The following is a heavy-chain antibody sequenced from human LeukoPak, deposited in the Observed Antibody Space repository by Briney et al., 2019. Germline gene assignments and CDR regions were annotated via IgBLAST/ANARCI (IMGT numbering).Heavy chain of an antibody. D-gene: IGHD3-22*01. J-gene: IGHJ4*02. CDR3: ARAPANKYDSRLSEDY. CDR1: GYTFTGYY. CDR2: TNPGDGTT. Sequence: ASVTVSCKASGYTFTGYYIHWVRQAPGQGVEWMGITNPGDGTTSYAQKFQGRVTMTRDTSTSTVYMELRSLRSEDTAVYYCARAPANKYDSRLSEDYWGQGTLVT. V-gene: IGHV1-46*01.